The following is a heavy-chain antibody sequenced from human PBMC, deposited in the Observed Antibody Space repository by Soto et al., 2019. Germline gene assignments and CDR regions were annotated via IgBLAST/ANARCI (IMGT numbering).Heavy chain of an antibody. CDR3: ARDYYDILTGQLVDY. D-gene: IGHD3-9*01. J-gene: IGHJ4*02. CDR1: GYTFTSYG. CDR2: ISAYNGNT. Sequence: GASVKVSCKASGYTFTSYGIGWVRQAPGQGLEWMGWISAYNGNTNYAQKLQGRVTMTTDTSTSTAYMELRSLRSDDTAVYYCARDYYDILTGQLVDYWGQGTLVTVSS. V-gene: IGHV1-18*01.